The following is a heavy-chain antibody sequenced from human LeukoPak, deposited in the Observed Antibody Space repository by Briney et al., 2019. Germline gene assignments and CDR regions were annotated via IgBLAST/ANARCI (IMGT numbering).Heavy chain of an antibody. CDR1: GGSISSGDSY. J-gene: IGHJ1*01. Sequence: SQTLSLTCTVSGGSISSGDSYWSWIRQPPGKGLEWIGYIYDSGSTYYNPSLKSRLTMAVDTSKMQFSLRLSSATAADTALYYCAKHYSGSETYGFFQHWSQGTLVTVSS. CDR2: IYDSGST. D-gene: IGHD3-10*01. CDR3: AKHYSGSETYGFFQH. V-gene: IGHV4-30-4*01.